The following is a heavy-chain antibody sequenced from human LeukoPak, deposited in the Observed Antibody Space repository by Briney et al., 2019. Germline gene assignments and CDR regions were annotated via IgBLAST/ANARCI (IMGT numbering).Heavy chain of an antibody. V-gene: IGHV3-23*01. D-gene: IGHD3-3*01. Sequence: GGSLRLSCAASGFTFNNFAISWVRQAPGKGLEWVSAMSGSGGTTVYADPVKGRFTISRDISKNTLYLQMNSLRAEDTAIYYCAKRNEINTIFGVVTNFMDVWGKGTTVTVSS. CDR2: MSGSGGTT. CDR3: AKRNEINTIFGVVTNFMDV. J-gene: IGHJ6*03. CDR1: GFTFNNFA.